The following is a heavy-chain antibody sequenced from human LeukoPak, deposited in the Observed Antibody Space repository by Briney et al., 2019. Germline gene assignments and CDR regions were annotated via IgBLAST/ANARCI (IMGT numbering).Heavy chain of an antibody. Sequence: PGGSLRLSCAASGFTFSSYSMNWVRQDPGKRLEWVSYISSSGSTIYYADSVKGRFTISRDNAKNSLYLQMNSLRAEDTAVYYCAREYSSSSGRAFDIWGQGTMVTVSS. CDR3: AREYSSSSGRAFDI. D-gene: IGHD6-6*01. CDR1: GFTFSSYS. CDR2: ISSSGSTI. V-gene: IGHV3-48*01. J-gene: IGHJ3*02.